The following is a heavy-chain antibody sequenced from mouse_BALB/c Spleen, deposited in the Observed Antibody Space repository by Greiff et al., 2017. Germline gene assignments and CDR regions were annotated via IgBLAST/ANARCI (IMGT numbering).Heavy chain of an antibody. J-gene: IGHJ3*01. Sequence: DVMLVESGGGLVQPGGSLKLSCAASGFTFSSYTMSWVRQTPEKRLEWVAYISNGGGSTYYPDTVKGRFTISRDNAKNTLYLQMSSLKSEDTAMYYCARRGDRYDGAWFAYWGQGTLVTVSA. CDR2: ISNGGGST. CDR3: ARRGDRYDGAWFAY. V-gene: IGHV5-12-2*01. CDR1: GFTFSSYT. D-gene: IGHD2-14*01.